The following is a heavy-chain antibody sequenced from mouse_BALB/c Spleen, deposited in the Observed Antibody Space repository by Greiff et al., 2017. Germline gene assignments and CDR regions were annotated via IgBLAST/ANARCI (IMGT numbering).Heavy chain of an antibody. CDR2: IYPGNSDT. CDR1: GYTFTSYW. V-gene: IGHV1-5*01. J-gene: IGHJ2*01. Sequence: VQLQQSGTVLARPGASVKMSCKASGYTFTSYWMHWVKQRPGQGLEWIVAIYPGNSDTSYNQKFKGKAKLTAVTSTSTAYMELSSLTNEDSAVYYCTRTSLLRLRYYFDYWGQGTTLTVSS. D-gene: IGHD1-2*01. CDR3: TRTSLLRLRYYFDY.